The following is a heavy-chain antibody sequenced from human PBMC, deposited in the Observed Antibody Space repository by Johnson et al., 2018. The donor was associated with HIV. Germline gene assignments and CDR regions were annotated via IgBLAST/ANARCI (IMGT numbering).Heavy chain of an antibody. D-gene: IGHD3-9*01. CDR2: INWNGGST. J-gene: IGHJ3*02. CDR3: ARHYDILTDPDAFDI. Sequence: VQLVESGGGLVQPGGSLRLSCAPSGFIVSGNYIIWVRQAPGKGLEWVSGINWNGGSTGYADSVKGRFSISRDNAKNSLYLQMNSLRAEDTALYYCARHYDILTDPDAFDIWGQGTMVTVSS. CDR1: GFIVSGNY. V-gene: IGHV3-20*04.